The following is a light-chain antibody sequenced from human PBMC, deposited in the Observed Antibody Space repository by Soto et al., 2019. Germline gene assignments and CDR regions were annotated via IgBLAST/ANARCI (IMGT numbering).Light chain of an antibody. Sequence: EIVMTQSPATLSVSPGERATLSCRASQSISNNLAWYQQKLGQAPRLLIYGASTRTTGIPARFSGSGSGTEFTLTISSLQSEDFAVNYCQHYSNWPQNTFGGGTKVEI. CDR2: GAS. CDR1: QSISNN. V-gene: IGKV3-15*01. J-gene: IGKJ4*01. CDR3: QHYSNWPQNT.